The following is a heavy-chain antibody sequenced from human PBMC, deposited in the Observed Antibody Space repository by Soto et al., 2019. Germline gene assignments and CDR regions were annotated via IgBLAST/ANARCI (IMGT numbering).Heavy chain of an antibody. CDR2: ISGSGGST. V-gene: IGHV3-23*01. Sequence: EVQLLESGGGLVQPGGSLRLSCAASGFTFSSYAMSWVRQAPGKGLEWVSAISGSGGSTYYADSVKGRFTISRDNSKNTRYLQMNSLKIEDTAVYYCTHDYGDYRYYFDYWGPGILVTVPS. CDR3: THDYGDYRYYFDY. J-gene: IGHJ4*02. D-gene: IGHD4-17*01. CDR1: GFTFSSYA.